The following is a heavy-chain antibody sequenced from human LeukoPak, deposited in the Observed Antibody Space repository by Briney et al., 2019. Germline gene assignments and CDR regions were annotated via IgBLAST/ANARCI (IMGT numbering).Heavy chain of an antibody. V-gene: IGHV3-23*01. Sequence: PGGSLRLSCAASGFTFSSYAISWVRQAPGKGLEWVSAISGSGGSTYYADSVKGRFTISRDNSKNTLYLQMNSLRAEDTAVYYCAACLTYYYDSSGYYAPDYWGQGTLVTVSS. D-gene: IGHD3-22*01. CDR3: AACLTYYYDSSGYYAPDY. CDR1: GFTFSSYA. CDR2: ISGSGGST. J-gene: IGHJ4*02.